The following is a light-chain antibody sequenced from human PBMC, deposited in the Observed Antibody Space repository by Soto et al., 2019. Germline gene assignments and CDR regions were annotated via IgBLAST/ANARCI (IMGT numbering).Light chain of an antibody. CDR1: QGISSW. V-gene: IGKV1D-12*01. CDR3: QQANSFPIT. CDR2: AVS. Sequence: DIQMTXSPXSVSAXXXXXVTITCRASQGISSWLAWYQQKPGKAPKLLIYAVSSLHSGVPSRFSGSGSGTDFTLTISSLQPEDFATYYCQQANSFPITFGQGTRLEIK. J-gene: IGKJ5*01.